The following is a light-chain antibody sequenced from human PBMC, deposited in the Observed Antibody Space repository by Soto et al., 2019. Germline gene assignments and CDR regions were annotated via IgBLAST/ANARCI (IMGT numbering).Light chain of an antibody. CDR2: EAF. CDR3: QQDKSYSRT. Sequence: DIRMTTSPSTLSASATDRVSMTFLASQSISSWLALYQQKPGKAPKLLIYEAFSLESGVPSRFSGSGSGTEFTLTISSLQPDDFATYYCQQDKSYSRTFGQGTKVDNK. V-gene: IGKV1-5*01. J-gene: IGKJ1*01. CDR1: QSISSW.